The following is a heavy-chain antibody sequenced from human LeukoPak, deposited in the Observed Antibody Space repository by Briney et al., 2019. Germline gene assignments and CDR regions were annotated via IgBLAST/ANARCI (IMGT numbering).Heavy chain of an antibody. D-gene: IGHD4-23*01. CDR3: ARSVDGGNSPFDY. Sequence: SDTLSLTCTVSGYSISSSNWWGWIRQPPGKGLEWIGYAYYSGSTYYNPSLKSRVTMSVDTSKNQFSLKLSSVTAVDTAVYYCARSVDGGNSPFDYWGQGTLVTVSS. V-gene: IGHV4-28*01. CDR2: AYYSGST. CDR1: GYSISSSNW. J-gene: IGHJ4*02.